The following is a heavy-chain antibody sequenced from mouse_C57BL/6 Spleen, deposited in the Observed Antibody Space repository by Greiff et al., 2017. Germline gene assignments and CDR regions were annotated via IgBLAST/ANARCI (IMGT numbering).Heavy chain of an antibody. CDR3: ARDSSRYDGCYWYFDV. D-gene: IGHD2-3*01. CDR1: GYSITSGYY. CDR2: ISYDGSN. V-gene: IGHV3-6*01. Sequence: EVKLLESGPGLVKPSQSLSLTCSVTGYSITSGYYWNWLRQFPGNKLEWMGNISYDGSNNYNPSLKNRVPIARDTSKNQVFLKLNSVTTEDTAKYYGARDSSRYDGCYWYFDVWGTGTTVTVSS. J-gene: IGHJ1*03.